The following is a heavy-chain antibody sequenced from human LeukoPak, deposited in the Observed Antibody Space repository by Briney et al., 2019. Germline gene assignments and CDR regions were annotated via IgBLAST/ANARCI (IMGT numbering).Heavy chain of an antibody. V-gene: IGHV4-4*07. CDR2: IYTSGGT. Sequence: SETLSLTCTVSGGSISSYYWSWIRQHAGKGLEWIGRIYTSGGTNYNPSLTSRVTMSVDTSKNQFSLKPSSVTAADTAVYYCARLSDYYGSGDYWGQGTLVTVSS. J-gene: IGHJ4*02. D-gene: IGHD3-10*01. CDR1: GGSISSYY. CDR3: ARLSDYYGSGDY.